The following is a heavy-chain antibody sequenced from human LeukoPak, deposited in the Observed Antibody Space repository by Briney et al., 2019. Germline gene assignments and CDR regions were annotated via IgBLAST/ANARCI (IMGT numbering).Heavy chain of an antibody. J-gene: IGHJ4*02. CDR3: ARDNTYYYDY. CDR2: ITNDGSST. D-gene: IGHD2/OR15-2a*01. Sequence: GGSLRLSCAASGLTFSSHWMHWVRQAPGKGLVWVSRITNDGSSTTYADSVKGRFTISRNNSKNTLYLQMNSLRAEDTAVYYCARDNTYYYDYWGQGTLVTVSS. CDR1: GLTFSSHW. V-gene: IGHV3-74*01.